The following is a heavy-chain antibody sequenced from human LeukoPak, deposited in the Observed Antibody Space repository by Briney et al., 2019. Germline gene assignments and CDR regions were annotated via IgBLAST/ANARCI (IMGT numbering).Heavy chain of an antibody. CDR1: GGSISSSSYY. Sequence: SETLSLTCTVSGGSISSSSYYWGWIRQPPGKGLEWIGSIYYSGSTYYNPSLKSRVTISVDTSKNQFSLKLSSVTAADTAVYYCAVQVDTAMANHYYYGMDVWGQGTTVTVSS. V-gene: IGHV4-39*01. CDR2: IYYSGST. CDR3: AVQVDTAMANHYYYGMDV. J-gene: IGHJ6*02. D-gene: IGHD5-18*01.